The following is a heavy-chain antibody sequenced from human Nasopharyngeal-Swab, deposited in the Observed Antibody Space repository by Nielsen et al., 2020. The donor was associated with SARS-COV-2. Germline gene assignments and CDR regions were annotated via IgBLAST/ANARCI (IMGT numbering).Heavy chain of an antibody. CDR3: ATERGNWFYFDY. J-gene: IGHJ4*01. D-gene: IGHD3-9*01. CDR1: GFTFGRYS. Sequence: GESLKISCAASGFTFGRYSMHWVRQAPGKGLEYVSAIGSNEAETYYADSVKGRFTISRDNSKNLLYLQMGTLRPEDTAVYYCATERGNWFYFDYWGHGTLVTVSS. CDR2: IGSNEAET. V-gene: IGHV3-64*02.